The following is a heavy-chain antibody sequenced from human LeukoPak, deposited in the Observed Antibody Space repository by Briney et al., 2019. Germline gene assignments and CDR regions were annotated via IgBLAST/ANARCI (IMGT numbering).Heavy chain of an antibody. CDR3: AKDLTPQISVDWFDP. D-gene: IGHD5/OR15-5a*01. Sequence: PGGSLRLSCAASGFTFSSYGMHWVRQAPGKGLEWVAFIRYDGSNKYYADSVKGRFTISRDNSKNTLYLQMNSLRAEDTAVYYCAKDLTPQISVDWFDPWGQGTLVTVSS. J-gene: IGHJ5*02. CDR2: IRYDGSNK. CDR1: GFTFSSYG. V-gene: IGHV3-30*02.